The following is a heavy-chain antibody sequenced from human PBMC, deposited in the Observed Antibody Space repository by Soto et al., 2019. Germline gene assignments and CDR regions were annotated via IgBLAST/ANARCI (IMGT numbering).Heavy chain of an antibody. J-gene: IGHJ5*02. CDR3: ARDRIEYSGSWSPLFDP. Sequence: GGSLRLSCAASGFTFSDYYMSWIRQAPGKGLEWVSYISSSGSTIYYADSVKGRFTISRDNAKNSLYLQMNSLRAEDTAVYYCARDRIEYSGSWSPLFDPWGQGTLVTVSS. V-gene: IGHV3-11*01. D-gene: IGHD6-13*01. CDR1: GFTFSDYY. CDR2: ISSSGSTI.